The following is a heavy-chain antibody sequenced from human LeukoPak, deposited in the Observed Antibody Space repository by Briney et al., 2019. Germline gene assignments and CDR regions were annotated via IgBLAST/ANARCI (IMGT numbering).Heavy chain of an antibody. Sequence: GSLRLSCAASGFTFSDYYMSWIRQAPGKGLEWVSYISSSGSTIYYADSVKGRFTISRDNAKNSLYLQMNSLRAEDTAVYYCARIYYYDSSGYYYYNWFDPWGQGTLVTVSS. CDR3: ARIYYYDSSGYYYYNWFDP. V-gene: IGHV3-11*01. CDR2: ISSSGSTI. J-gene: IGHJ5*02. D-gene: IGHD3-22*01. CDR1: GFTFSDYY.